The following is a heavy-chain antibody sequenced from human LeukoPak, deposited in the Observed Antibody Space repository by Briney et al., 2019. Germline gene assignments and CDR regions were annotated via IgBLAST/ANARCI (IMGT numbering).Heavy chain of an antibody. CDR1: GGSFSGYY. D-gene: IGHD6-19*01. J-gene: IGHJ4*02. CDR2: IYYSGST. Sequence: SETLSLTCAVYGGSFSGYYWSWIRQPPGKGLEWIGYIYYSGSTNYNPSLKSRVTISVDTSKNQFSLKLSSVTAADTAVYYCARAAGGWYELLVDYWGQGALVTVSS. CDR3: ARAAGGWYELLVDY. V-gene: IGHV4-59*01.